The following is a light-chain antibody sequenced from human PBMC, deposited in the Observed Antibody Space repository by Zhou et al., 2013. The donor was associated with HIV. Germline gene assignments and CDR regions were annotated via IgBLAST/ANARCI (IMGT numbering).Light chain of an antibody. J-gene: IGKJ2*01. Sequence: DIQMTQSPSSLSASVGDRVTISCRAGRIIMSYLNWYQQKPGRAPKLLIYAASTLQSGVPSRFSGSGSGTDFTLTISSLQPEDIATYYCQQYDNLPPYTFGQGTKLEI. CDR1: RIIMSY. CDR3: QQYDNLPPYT. CDR2: AAS. V-gene: IGKV1-33*01.